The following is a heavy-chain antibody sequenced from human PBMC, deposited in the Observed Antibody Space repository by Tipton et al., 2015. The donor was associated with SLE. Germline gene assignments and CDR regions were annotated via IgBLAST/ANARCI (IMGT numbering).Heavy chain of an antibody. D-gene: IGHD6-19*01. V-gene: IGHV4-39*07. CDR1: DGSIRSTNYY. CDR3: AREGGPVAFRPYYFDS. Sequence: TLSLTCTVSDGSIRSTNYYWGWIRQPPGKGLEWIGSIFYTGSTYYNPSLRSRVTISLDRSKNQFSLRLTSVTAADTAMYYCAREGGPVAFRPYYFDSWGQGILVTVSS. J-gene: IGHJ4*02. CDR2: IFYTGST.